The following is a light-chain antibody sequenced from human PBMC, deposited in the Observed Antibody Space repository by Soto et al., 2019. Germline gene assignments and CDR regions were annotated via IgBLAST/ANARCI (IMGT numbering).Light chain of an antibody. V-gene: IGLV2-14*03. CDR2: DVN. CDR1: TSDVGDYNW. J-gene: IGLJ1*01. CDR3: KSYTSSDIYV. Sequence: QSVLTQPAAVSGSPGQSVTISCTGTTSDVGDYNWVSWYQQHPGKAPKLILFDVNNRPSGVSSRFSGSKSGNTASLAISGLQAEDEATYYCKSYTSSDIYVFGTGTKVTVL.